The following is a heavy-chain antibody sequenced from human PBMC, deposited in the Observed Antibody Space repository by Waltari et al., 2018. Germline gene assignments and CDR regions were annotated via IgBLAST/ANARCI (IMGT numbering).Heavy chain of an antibody. Sequence: QVQLVQSGAEVKKPGSSVKVSCKASGGTFSSYTINWLRQAPGQGLEWMGRIIPILGIANYAQKFQGRVTITADKSTSTAYMELSSLRSEDTAVYYCARGTTGTFPFDYWGQGTLVTVSS. CDR3: ARGTTGTFPFDY. CDR2: IIPILGIA. J-gene: IGHJ4*02. V-gene: IGHV1-69*02. D-gene: IGHD1-1*01. CDR1: GGTFSSYT.